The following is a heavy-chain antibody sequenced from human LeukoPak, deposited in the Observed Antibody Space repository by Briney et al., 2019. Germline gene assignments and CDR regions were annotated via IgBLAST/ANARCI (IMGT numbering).Heavy chain of an antibody. CDR2: IIPIFGTA. CDR3: ARGPGGYCSSTSCYYMDV. CDR1: GGTFSSYA. J-gene: IGHJ6*03. Sequence: ASVKVSCKASGGTFSSYAISWVRQAPGQGLEWMGGIIPIFGTANYAQKFQGRVTITTGESTSTAYMELSSLRSEDTAVYYCARGPGGYCSSTSCYYMDVWGKGTTVTVSS. V-gene: IGHV1-69*05. D-gene: IGHD2-2*01.